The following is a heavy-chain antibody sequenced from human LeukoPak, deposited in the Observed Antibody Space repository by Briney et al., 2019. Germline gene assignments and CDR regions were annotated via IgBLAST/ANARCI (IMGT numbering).Heavy chain of an antibody. J-gene: IGHJ3*02. CDR2: IYTSGST. CDR3: ARIAAAGTLGAFDI. D-gene: IGHD6-13*01. V-gene: IGHV4-4*07. Sequence: SETLSLTCTVSGGSISNYYWSWIRQPAGKGLEWIGRIYTSGSTNYNPSLKSRVTISVDTSKNQFSLKLSSVTAADTAVYYCARIAAAGTLGAFDIWGQGTMVTVSS. CDR1: GGSISNYY.